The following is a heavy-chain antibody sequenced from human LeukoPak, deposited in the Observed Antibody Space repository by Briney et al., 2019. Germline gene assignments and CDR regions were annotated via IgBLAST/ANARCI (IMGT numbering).Heavy chain of an antibody. Sequence: SETLSLTCTVSGGSINNYYWTWIRQPPGKGLEWIGYIYYSGNTNYNRSLKSRVTVSVDTSKNQFSLKLSSVTAADTAVYYCARGLKSSGLRFDYWGQGTLVTVSS. CDR2: IYYSGNT. CDR3: ARGLKSSGLRFDY. V-gene: IGHV4-59*01. D-gene: IGHD3-22*01. CDR1: GGSINNYY. J-gene: IGHJ4*02.